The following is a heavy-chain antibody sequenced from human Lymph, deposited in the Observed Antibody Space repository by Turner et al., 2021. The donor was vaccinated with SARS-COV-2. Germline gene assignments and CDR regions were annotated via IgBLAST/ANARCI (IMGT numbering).Heavy chain of an antibody. Sequence: QVQLVESGGGGFQPGGSLRLSCAASGFPFSTYAIYWVRPATGKGLESVAVISYDGSNKYYADYVKGRFTISRDNSKNTLYMQMNSLRAEDTAVYYCARYASGGYFYYGMDVWGQGTTVTVSS. J-gene: IGHJ6*02. D-gene: IGHD3-10*01. CDR2: ISYDGSNK. V-gene: IGHV3-30*04. CDR1: GFPFSTYA. CDR3: ARYASGGYFYYGMDV.